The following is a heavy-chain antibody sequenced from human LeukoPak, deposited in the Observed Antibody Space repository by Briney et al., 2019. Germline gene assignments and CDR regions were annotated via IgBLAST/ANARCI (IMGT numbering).Heavy chain of an antibody. Sequence: SETLSLTCTVSGVSISSSSYYWGWIRQPPGKGLEWIGSIYYSGSTYYNPSLKSRVTISVDTSKNQFSLKLSSVTAADTAVYYCARHGDSSGWYFEYFQHWGQGTLVTVSS. CDR2: IYYSGST. J-gene: IGHJ1*01. CDR1: GVSISSSSYY. CDR3: ARHGDSSGWYFEYFQH. D-gene: IGHD6-19*01. V-gene: IGHV4-39*01.